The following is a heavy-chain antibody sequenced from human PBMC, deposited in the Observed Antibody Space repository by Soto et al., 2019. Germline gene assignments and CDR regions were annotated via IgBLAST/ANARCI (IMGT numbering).Heavy chain of an antibody. CDR2: MNPNTGNI. D-gene: IGHD2-21*01. CDR3: VRRVASGHRSWFDP. J-gene: IGHJ5*02. V-gene: IGHV1-8*02. Sequence: QVELVQSGAEVKKPGASVKVSCQASEDTFTHYDINWVRQATGQGLEWMGWMNPNTGNIDYAHKFQGRLTMTRDTSTRTAYMELSSLRSDDTAVYYCVRRVASGHRSWFDPWGQGTLVTVSS. CDR1: EDTFTHYD.